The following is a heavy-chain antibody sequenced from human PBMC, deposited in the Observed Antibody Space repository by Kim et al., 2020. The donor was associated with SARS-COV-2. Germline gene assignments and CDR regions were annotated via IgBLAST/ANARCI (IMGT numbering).Heavy chain of an antibody. V-gene: IGHV3-15*01. CDR3: NPVPFLSSGWPGNWFDP. Sequence: GGSLRLSCSASGFIFSNAWMSWVRLAPGKGLEWLGRIKSKSDGGTADYAAPVKGRFTLSRDDSKNTLYLQMNSLKTEDTAVYYCNPVPFLSSGWPGNWFDPWGQGTLVTVSS. CDR1: GFIFSNAW. D-gene: IGHD6-19*01. CDR2: IKSKSDGGTA. J-gene: IGHJ5*02.